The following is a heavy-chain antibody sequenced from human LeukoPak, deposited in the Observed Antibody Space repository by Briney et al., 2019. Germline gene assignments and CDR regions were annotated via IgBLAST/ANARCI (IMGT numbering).Heavy chain of an antibody. CDR1: GFTFSSYA. D-gene: IGHD4-17*01. CDR2: ISGSGGST. Sequence: GGSLRLSCAASGFTFSSYAMSWVRQAPGKGLEWVSAISGSGGSTYYADSVKGRFTISRDNPKNTLYLQMNSLRAEDTAVYYCANDINYGTRDYWGQGTLVTVSS. V-gene: IGHV3-23*01. CDR3: ANDINYGTRDY. J-gene: IGHJ4*02.